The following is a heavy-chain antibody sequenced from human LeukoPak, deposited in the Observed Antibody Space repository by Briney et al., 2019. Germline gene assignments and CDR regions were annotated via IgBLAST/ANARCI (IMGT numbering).Heavy chain of an antibody. CDR1: GGSISSYY. CDR3: ARGWRLYGIPGDAFDI. J-gene: IGHJ3*02. Sequence: SETLSLTCTVSGGSISSYYWSWIRQPPGKGLEWIGYIYYSGSTNYNPSLKSRVTISVDTSKNQFSLKLSSVTAADTAVYYCARGWRLYGIPGDAFDIWGQGTMVTVSS. D-gene: IGHD2-8*01. V-gene: IGHV4-59*01. CDR2: IYYSGST.